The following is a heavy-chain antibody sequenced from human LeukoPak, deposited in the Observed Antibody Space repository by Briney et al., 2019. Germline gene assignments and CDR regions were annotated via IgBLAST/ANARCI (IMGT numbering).Heavy chain of an antibody. CDR1: GGSISSGSYY. D-gene: IGHD1-26*01. J-gene: IGHJ4*02. CDR2: IYTSGST. V-gene: IGHV4-61*02. CDR3: ARERGSCPWYFDY. Sequence: PTETLSLTCTVSGGSISSGSYYWSWIRQPAGKGLEWIGRIYTSGSTNYNPSLKSRVTISVDTSKNQFSLKLRTEPAADRAVYYCARERGSCPWYFDYWGQGTLVTVSS.